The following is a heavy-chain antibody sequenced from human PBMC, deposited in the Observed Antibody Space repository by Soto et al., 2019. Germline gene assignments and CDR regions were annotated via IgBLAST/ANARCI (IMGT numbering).Heavy chain of an antibody. CDR1: GGSITNYY. D-gene: IGHD3-10*01. Sequence: QVQLQVLGTGLVKPSETLSLTCTVSGGSITNYYCSWFRQPPGKGLEWIGYINYDGYSAYNLSLKRRVTLSMDASKTQFSLMLESVTATDTAVYYCARHGFGPLHGLVDVWGPGTTVIVSS. CDR3: ARHGFGPLHGLVDV. CDR2: INYDGYS. J-gene: IGHJ6*02. V-gene: IGHV4-59*08.